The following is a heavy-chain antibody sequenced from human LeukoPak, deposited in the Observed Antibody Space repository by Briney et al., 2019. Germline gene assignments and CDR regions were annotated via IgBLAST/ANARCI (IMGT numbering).Heavy chain of an antibody. V-gene: IGHV3-30-3*01. D-gene: IGHD1-26*01. Sequence: PGRSPRLSCAASGFTFSNYAMHWVRQAPGKGLEWVAFISFDGGIKYYADSVKGRFTVSRDNSKNTLYLQMHSPRAEDTAVYYCAGDLTPGKFDYWGQGTLVTVSS. J-gene: IGHJ4*02. CDR2: ISFDGGIK. CDR3: AGDLTPGKFDY. CDR1: GFTFSNYA.